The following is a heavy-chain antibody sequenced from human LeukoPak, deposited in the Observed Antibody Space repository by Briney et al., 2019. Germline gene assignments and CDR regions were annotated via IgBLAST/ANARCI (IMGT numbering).Heavy chain of an antibody. V-gene: IGHV3-23*01. CDR2: ISGGGDNT. CDR1: GFIFSSYA. J-gene: IGHJ6*02. CDR3: ATPRSSYYYYGMDV. Sequence: PGGSLRLSCAASGFIFSSYAMSWVRQAPGKGLEWVSAISGGGDNTYYAASVKGRFTTTRDNSKNTLCLQMNSLRAEDTVLYYCATPRSSYYYYGMDVWGQGTTVIVSS.